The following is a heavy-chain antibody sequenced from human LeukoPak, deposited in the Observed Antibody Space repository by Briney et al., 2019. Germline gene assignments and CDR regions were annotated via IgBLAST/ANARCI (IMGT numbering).Heavy chain of an antibody. CDR1: GYTFTCYG. V-gene: IGHV1-18*01. J-gene: IGHJ6*03. CDR3: ARGTVGGNDYYYMDV. CDR2: ISGSTGNR. Sequence: ASVKVSCKASGYTFTCYGINWVRQAPGQGLEWMGWISGSTGNRKYEQKIQGRVTLTTDTSTRTAYMELRSLRSDDTAVYYCARGTVGGNDYYYMDVWGKGTTVTVSS. D-gene: IGHD4-11*01.